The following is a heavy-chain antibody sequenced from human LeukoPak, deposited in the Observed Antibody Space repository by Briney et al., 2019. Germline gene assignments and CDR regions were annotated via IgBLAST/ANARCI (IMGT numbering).Heavy chain of an antibody. J-gene: IGHJ5*02. V-gene: IGHV1-18*01. CDR1: GYTFTSYG. CDR2: ISAYGNT. Sequence: GASVKVSCKASGYTFTSYGISWMRQAPGQGLEWMGWISAYGNTNYAQTFQGRVTMTTDTSTSTAYMELRSLRSDDTALYYCARDRDGSIAARRPERRPFGNWFDPWGQGTLVTVSS. CDR3: ARDRDGSIAARRPERRPFGNWFDP. D-gene: IGHD6-6*01.